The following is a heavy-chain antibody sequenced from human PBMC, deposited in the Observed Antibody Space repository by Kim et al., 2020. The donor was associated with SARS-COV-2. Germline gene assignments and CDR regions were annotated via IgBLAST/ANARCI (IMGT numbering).Heavy chain of an antibody. CDR1: GFTFSSYS. CDR3: ARVSPYYDSSGYLDY. CDR2: ISSSSSTI. J-gene: IGHJ4*02. D-gene: IGHD3-22*01. Sequence: GGSLRLSCAASGFTFSSYSMNWVRQAPGKGLEWVSYISSSSSTIYYADSVKGRFTISRDNAKNSLYLQMNSLRDEDTAVYYCARVSPYYDSSGYLDYWGQGTLVTVSS. V-gene: IGHV3-48*02.